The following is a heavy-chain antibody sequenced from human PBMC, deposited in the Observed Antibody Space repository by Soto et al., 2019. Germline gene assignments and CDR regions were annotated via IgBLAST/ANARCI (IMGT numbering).Heavy chain of an antibody. CDR1: GGSISSSSYY. CDR2: IYYSGST. CDR3: ASPQWLDNY. V-gene: IGHV4-39*01. J-gene: IGHJ4*02. Sequence: SETLSPTCTVSGGSISSSSYYWGWIRQPPGKGLEWIGSIYYSGSTYYNPSLKSRVTISVDTSKNQFSLKLSSVTAADTAVYYCASPQWLDNYWGQGTLVTVSS. D-gene: IGHD6-19*01.